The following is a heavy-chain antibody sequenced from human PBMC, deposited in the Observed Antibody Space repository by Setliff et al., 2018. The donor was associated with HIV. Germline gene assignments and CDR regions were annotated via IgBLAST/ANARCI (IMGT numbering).Heavy chain of an antibody. Sequence: GGSLRLSCEASGFTFSTYSMNWVRQAPGKGLEWVSYITSDSTTMYYADSVKGRVTVSRDNAKNSLHLQMNSLRAEDTAVYYCARDRRYPYALDIWGQGTMVTVSS. CDR2: ITSDSTTM. D-gene: IGHD3-9*01. CDR1: GFTFSTYS. J-gene: IGHJ3*02. CDR3: ARDRRYPYALDI. V-gene: IGHV3-48*01.